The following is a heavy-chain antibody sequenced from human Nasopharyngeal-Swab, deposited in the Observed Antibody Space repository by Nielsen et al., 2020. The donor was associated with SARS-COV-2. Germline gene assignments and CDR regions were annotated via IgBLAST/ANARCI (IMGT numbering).Heavy chain of an antibody. J-gene: IGHJ6*02. CDR1: GFSFSTYV. CDR2: ICYDGSNT. D-gene: IGHD2-15*01. V-gene: IGHV3-33*01. CDR3: ARDTYCSGGSCYGYGMAV. Sequence: GESLKISCAASGFSFSTYVMHWVRHLPVKGLEWLTTICYDGSNTYYADSVKGRFTISRDNAKNSLYLQMNSLRADDTAVYYCARDTYCSGGSCYGYGMAVWGQGTTDTVYS.